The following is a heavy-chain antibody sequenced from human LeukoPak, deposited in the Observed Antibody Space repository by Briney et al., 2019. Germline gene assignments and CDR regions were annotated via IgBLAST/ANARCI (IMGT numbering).Heavy chain of an antibody. Sequence: GASVKVSCKVSGYTLTELSMHWVRQAPGKGLEWMGGFDPEDGETIYAQKFQGRVTMTEDTSTDTAYMELSSLRSEDTAVYYCVRGPQVSSWYEGAYNWFDPWGQGTLVTISS. CDR2: FDPEDGET. J-gene: IGHJ5*02. D-gene: IGHD6-13*01. V-gene: IGHV1-24*01. CDR3: VRGPQVSSWYEGAYNWFDP. CDR1: GYTLTELS.